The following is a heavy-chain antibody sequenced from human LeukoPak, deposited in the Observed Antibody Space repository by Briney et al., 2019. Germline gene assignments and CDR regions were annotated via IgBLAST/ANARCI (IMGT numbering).Heavy chain of an antibody. CDR2: ISSSSSSTI. D-gene: IGHD2-21*02. V-gene: IGHV3-48*02. J-gene: IGHJ3*02. Sequence: PGGSLRLSCAASGFTFSSYSMNWVRQAPGKGLEWVSYISSSSSSTIYYADSVKGRFTISRDNAKNSLYLQMNSLRDEDTAVYYCARDRTYCGGDCFPDAFDIWGQGTMVTVSS. CDR3: ARDRTYCGGDCFPDAFDI. CDR1: GFTFSSYS.